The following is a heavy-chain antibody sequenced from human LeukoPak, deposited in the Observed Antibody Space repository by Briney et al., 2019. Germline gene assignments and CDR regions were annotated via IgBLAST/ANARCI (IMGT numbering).Heavy chain of an antibody. V-gene: IGHV1-24*01. CDR1: GYTLTELS. J-gene: IGHJ2*01. CDR3: ATMYYYGSGSYPWYFDL. CDR2: FDPEDGET. D-gene: IGHD3-10*01. Sequence: ASVKVSCKVSGYTLTELSMHWVRQAPGKGLEWMGGFDPEDGETIYARKFQGRVTMTEDTSTDTAYMELSSLRSEDTAVYYCATMYYYGSGSYPWYFDLWGRGTLVTVSS.